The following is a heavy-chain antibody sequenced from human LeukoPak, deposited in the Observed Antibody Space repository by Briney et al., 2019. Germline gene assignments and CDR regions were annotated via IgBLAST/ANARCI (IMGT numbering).Heavy chain of an antibody. Sequence: ASVKVSCKTSGYTFTGYYIHWVRQAPGQGPEWMGWINPDSGGTNFAQKFQGRVTMTRDTSISTAYMELSRLRSDDTAVYFCARDKQLDWAHYYYYFMDVWGKGTTVTVSS. CDR3: ARDKQLDWAHYYYYFMDV. CDR2: INPDSGGT. D-gene: IGHD1-1*01. J-gene: IGHJ6*03. V-gene: IGHV1-2*02. CDR1: GYTFTGYY.